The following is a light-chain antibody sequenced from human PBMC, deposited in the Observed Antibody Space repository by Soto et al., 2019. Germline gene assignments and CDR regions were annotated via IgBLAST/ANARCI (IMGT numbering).Light chain of an antibody. CDR3: QKRVNGPT. CDR1: QSISSY. CDR2: DVS. Sequence: EIVLTQSPATLSLSPGERATLSCRASQSISSYLGWYQQKPGQAPRLLIYDVSKRATGIPARFSGSGSGTDFTLTSSSLEPEDFAVYYCQKRVNGPTFGGGTKVETK. J-gene: IGKJ4*01. V-gene: IGKV3-11*01.